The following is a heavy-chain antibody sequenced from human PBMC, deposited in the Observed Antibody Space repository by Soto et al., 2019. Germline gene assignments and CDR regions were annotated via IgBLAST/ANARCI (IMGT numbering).Heavy chain of an antibody. CDR2: INPGGVST. J-gene: IGHJ2*01. Sequence: QVQLVQSGAEVKKPVSSVEVSCKASGYTFTTYYIHWVRHAPGQGLAWMGVINPGGVSTKYAQKFQDRVTMTSDTSTSTVYMDVSSLRSEATAVYFCARGGNGDNVGYWYFDLWGRGTQVTVSP. D-gene: IGHD4-17*01. CDR1: GYTFTTYY. V-gene: IGHV1-46*01. CDR3: ARGGNGDNVGYWYFDL.